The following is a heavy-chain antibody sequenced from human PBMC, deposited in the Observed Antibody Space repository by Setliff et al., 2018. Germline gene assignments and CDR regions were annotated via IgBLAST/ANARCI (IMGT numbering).Heavy chain of an antibody. Sequence: GASVKVSCKASGYTFTGYSMHWVRQAPGQGLEWMGWISTYNGKTNYAQKFQGRVTMTSDTSTSTAYMELRSLRSDDTAVYYCARDLDYQYYYDSSGRDAFDIWGQGTMVIVSS. CDR2: ISTYNGKT. J-gene: IGHJ3*02. CDR1: GYTFTGYS. D-gene: IGHD3-22*01. CDR3: ARDLDYQYYYDSSGRDAFDI. V-gene: IGHV1-18*04.